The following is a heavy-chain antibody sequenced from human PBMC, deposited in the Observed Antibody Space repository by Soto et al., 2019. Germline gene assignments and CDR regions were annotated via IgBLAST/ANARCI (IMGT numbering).Heavy chain of an antibody. V-gene: IGHV3-30-3*01. CDR3: ASGAGLRYFDCQDY. J-gene: IGHJ4*02. D-gene: IGHD3-9*01. CDR2: ISYDGSNK. Sequence: QVQLVESGGGVVQPGRSLRLYCAASGFTFSSYAMHWFRQAPGKGLEWVAVISYDGSNKYYADSVKGRFTISRDNSKNTLYLQMNSLRAEDTAVYYCASGAGLRYFDCQDYWGQGTLVTVSS. CDR1: GFTFSSYA.